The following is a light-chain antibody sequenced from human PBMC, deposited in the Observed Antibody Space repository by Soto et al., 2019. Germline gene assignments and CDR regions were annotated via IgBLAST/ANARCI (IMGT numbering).Light chain of an antibody. V-gene: IGKV1-27*01. CDR2: GAS. CDR3: QKYDSAPWT. J-gene: IGKJ1*01. CDR1: QGISNY. Sequence: EIQMTQSPSSLSASVGDRVTITCRASQGISNYLAWYQQKPGKVPKLLIYGASTLQSGVPSRLSGSGSGTDFTLFINSLQPEDVATYYCQKYDSAPWTFGQGTKVEIK.